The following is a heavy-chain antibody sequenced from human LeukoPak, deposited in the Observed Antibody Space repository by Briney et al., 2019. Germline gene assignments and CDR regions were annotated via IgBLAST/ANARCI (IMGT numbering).Heavy chain of an antibody. CDR3: ARVSREVAGTLPSLDY. J-gene: IGHJ4*02. CDR2: IKNDGSGI. D-gene: IGHD6-19*01. Sequence: PGGSLRLSCAASGFNFVNTWMHWVRQAPGKGLVWVARIKNDGSGIIYADSVEGRFTISRDNARNTVYLQMNSLRAEDTAVYYCARVSREVAGTLPSLDYWGQGTLVTVSS. CDR1: GFNFVNTW. V-gene: IGHV3-74*01.